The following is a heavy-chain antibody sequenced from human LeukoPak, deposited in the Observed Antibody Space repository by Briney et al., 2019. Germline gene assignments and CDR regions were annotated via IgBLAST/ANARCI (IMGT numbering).Heavy chain of an antibody. CDR1: GFTFSDYY. J-gene: IGHJ4*02. CDR3: ARDSLGSSGDY. CDR2: ISSSSLTI. V-gene: IGHV3-11*04. D-gene: IGHD6-19*01. Sequence: GGSLRLSCAVSGFTFSDYYMNWIRQAPGKGLEWVSYISSSSLTIYYADSVKGRFTISRDNAKNSLYLQMNSLRAEDTAVYYCARDSLGSSGDYWGQGTLVTVSS.